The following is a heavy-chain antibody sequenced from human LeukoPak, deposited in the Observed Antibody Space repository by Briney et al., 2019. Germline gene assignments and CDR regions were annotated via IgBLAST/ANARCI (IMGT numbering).Heavy chain of an antibody. CDR2: VYYSGTA. D-gene: IGHD3-10*01. Sequence: SETLSLTCTVSAGSITNYFWSRIRQPPGKGLEWIGYVYYSGTANYNPSLKGRVTISLDTSKNQFSLNLNSVTAADTAMYYCARALTARGSYDYWGQGTLVTVSS. V-gene: IGHV4-59*01. CDR3: ARALTARGSYDY. J-gene: IGHJ4*02. CDR1: AGSITNYF.